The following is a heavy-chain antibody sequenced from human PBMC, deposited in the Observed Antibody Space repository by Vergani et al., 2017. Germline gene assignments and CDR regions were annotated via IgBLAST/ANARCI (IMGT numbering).Heavy chain of an antibody. Sequence: QVQLQESGPGLVKPPETLSLTCTVSGGSISSYYWSWFRQPPGKGLEWIGYIYYSGSTNYNPSLKSRVTISVDTSKNQFSLKLSSVTAADTAVYYCARGVSVGGSTGTRVVGAPYNWFDPWGQGTLVTVSS. CDR1: GGSISSYY. CDR3: ARGVSVGGSTGTRVVGAPYNWFDP. J-gene: IGHJ5*02. V-gene: IGHV4-59*01. D-gene: IGHD1-1*01. CDR2: IYYSGST.